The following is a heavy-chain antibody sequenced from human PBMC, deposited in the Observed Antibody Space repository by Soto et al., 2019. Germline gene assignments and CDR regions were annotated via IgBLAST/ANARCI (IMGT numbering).Heavy chain of an antibody. D-gene: IGHD5-12*01. V-gene: IGHV5-51*01. CDR1: GYRFTSYW. Sequence: GESLKISCQGFGYRFTSYWIAWVRQFAGKSLEFMGIIYPGDFDTRYNPSFQGQVTISVDNSISTAYLQWSSLKAPDTAMYFCARGDNSGLSIHPYYFDPWGQGTLVTFSS. J-gene: IGHJ5*02. CDR2: IYPGDFDT. CDR3: ARGDNSGLSIHPYYFDP.